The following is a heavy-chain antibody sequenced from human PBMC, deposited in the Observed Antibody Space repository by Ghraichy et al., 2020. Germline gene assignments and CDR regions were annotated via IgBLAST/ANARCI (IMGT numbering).Heavy chain of an antibody. CDR3: ARGDFWAALDP. Sequence: SETLSLTCTVSGGSISSYYWTWIRQPPGKGLEWIGYIYYSGNSNYNPSLKSRVTISVDTSKNQFSLKLNSVTAADTAVYYCARGDFWAALDPWGQGTLVTVSS. CDR1: GGSISSYY. V-gene: IGHV4-59*01. D-gene: IGHD6-6*01. CDR2: IYYSGNS. J-gene: IGHJ5*02.